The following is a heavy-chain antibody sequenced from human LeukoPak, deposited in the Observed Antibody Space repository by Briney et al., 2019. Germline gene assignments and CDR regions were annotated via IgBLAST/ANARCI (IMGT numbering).Heavy chain of an antibody. CDR3: ARESGVAGGKGIDY. J-gene: IGHJ4*02. V-gene: IGHV3-53*01. Sequence: GGSLRLSCAASGFTLSSNYMSWVRQAPGKGLEWVSVISSGGYTYYADSVKGRFTISRDNSKNTLYLQMNSLRAEDTAVYYCARESGVAGGKGIDYWGQGTLVTVSS. D-gene: IGHD4-23*01. CDR1: GFTLSSNY. CDR2: ISSGGYT.